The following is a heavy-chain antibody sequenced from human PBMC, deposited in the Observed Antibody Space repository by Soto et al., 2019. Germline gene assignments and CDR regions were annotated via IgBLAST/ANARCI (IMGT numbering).Heavy chain of an antibody. CDR2: ISSGGGT. J-gene: IGHJ4*02. D-gene: IGHD3-22*01. CDR3: ARDRALFSFGYQRGNYLDY. CDR1: GLTVSPNS. Sequence: GGSLRLSCVVSGLTVSPNSMNWVRQAPGKGLEWVSVISSGGGTNYADSVKGRFAISRDTSRNILYLQMSILRVEDTAVYYCARDRALFSFGYQRGNYLDYWGQGA. V-gene: IGHV3-66*01.